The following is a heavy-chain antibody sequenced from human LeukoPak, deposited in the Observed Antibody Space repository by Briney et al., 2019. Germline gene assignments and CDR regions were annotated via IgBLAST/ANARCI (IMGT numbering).Heavy chain of an antibody. CDR2: IIPILGTA. CDR1: GGTFSSYA. V-gene: IGHV1-69*13. CDR3: ARNRRYCSSTSCYYYYYMDV. J-gene: IGHJ6*03. D-gene: IGHD2-2*01. Sequence: SVKVSCKASGGTFSSYAISWVRQAPGQGLEWMGGIIPILGTANYAQKFQGRVTITADESTSTAYMELSSLRSEDTAVYYCARNRRYCSSTSCYYYYYMDVWGKGTTVTISS.